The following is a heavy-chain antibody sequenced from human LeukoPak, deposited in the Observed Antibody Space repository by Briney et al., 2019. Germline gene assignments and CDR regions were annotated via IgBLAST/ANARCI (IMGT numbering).Heavy chain of an antibody. V-gene: IGHV3-23*01. CDR2: ISGSGGST. D-gene: IGHD2-2*01. Sequence: PGGSLRLSCAVSGFTFSSYAMSWVRQAPGKGLEWVSAISGSGGSTYYADSVKGRFTISRDNSKNTLYLQMNSLRAEDTAVYYCAKDRGKYCSSTSCYADRFDYWGQGTLVTVSS. J-gene: IGHJ4*02. CDR3: AKDRGKYCSSTSCYADRFDY. CDR1: GFTFSSYA.